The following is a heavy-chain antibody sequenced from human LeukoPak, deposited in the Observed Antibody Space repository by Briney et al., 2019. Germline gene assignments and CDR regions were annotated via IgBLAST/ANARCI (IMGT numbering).Heavy chain of an antibody. CDR3: ATINTVAGRSYYFDY. CDR2: IKQDGREK. CDR1: GFTFSTYW. D-gene: IGHD6-19*01. Sequence: GGSLRLSCAASGFTFSTYWMSWVRQAPGKGLEWVANIKQDGREKYYVGSVKGRFTISRDNAKNSLYLQMNSLRAEDTAVYYCATINTVAGRSYYFDYWGQGTLVTVSS. J-gene: IGHJ4*02. V-gene: IGHV3-7*01.